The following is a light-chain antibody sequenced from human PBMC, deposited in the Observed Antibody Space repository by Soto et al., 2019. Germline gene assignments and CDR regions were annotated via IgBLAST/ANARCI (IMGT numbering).Light chain of an antibody. Sequence: QSVLTQPPSASGTPGQRVTISFSGSSSNIGSNTVNWYQQLPGTAPKLLIYSNNQRPSGVPDRFSGSKSGTSASLAISGLQSEDDADYYCAAWDDSLSGYYVFGTGTKVTVL. J-gene: IGLJ1*01. CDR3: AAWDDSLSGYYV. CDR2: SNN. CDR1: SSNIGSNT. V-gene: IGLV1-44*01.